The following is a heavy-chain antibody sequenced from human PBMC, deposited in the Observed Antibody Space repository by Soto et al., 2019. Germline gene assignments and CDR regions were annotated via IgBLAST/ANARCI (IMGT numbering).Heavy chain of an antibody. Sequence: QVQLVQSGAEVMKPGASVKVSCKASGYTFTSYDINWVRQATGQGLEWMGWMNPNSGNTGYAQKFQGRVTMTRNTSISTAYMELSSLRSEDTAVYYCARGVPYYDFWSGYYAYRYYYYGMDVWGQGTTVTVSS. CDR3: ARGVPYYDFWSGYYAYRYYYYGMDV. J-gene: IGHJ6*02. CDR2: MNPNSGNT. CDR1: GYTFTSYD. V-gene: IGHV1-8*01. D-gene: IGHD3-3*01.